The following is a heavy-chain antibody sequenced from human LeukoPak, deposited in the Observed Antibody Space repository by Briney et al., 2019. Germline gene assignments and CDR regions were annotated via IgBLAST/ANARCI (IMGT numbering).Heavy chain of an antibody. J-gene: IGHJ5*02. CDR1: GYSISSGYY. D-gene: IGHD3-10*01. CDR3: ARHRPVITMVRGVKPGWFDP. CDR2: IYHNGNT. Sequence: SETLSLTCAVSGYSISSGYYWGWIRQPPRKGLEWIGSIYHNGNTYYNPSLKSRVTISVDTSKNQFSLKLSSVTAADTAVYYCARHRPVITMVRGVKPGWFDPWGQGTLVTVSS. V-gene: IGHV4-38-2*01.